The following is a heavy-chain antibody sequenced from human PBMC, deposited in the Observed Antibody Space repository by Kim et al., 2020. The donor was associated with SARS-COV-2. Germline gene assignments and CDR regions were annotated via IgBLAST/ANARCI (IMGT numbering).Heavy chain of an antibody. D-gene: IGHD2-2*01. J-gene: IGHJ6*02. CDR1: GGSFSGYY. CDR3: ARLIGYCSSTSCYVFQPDYYYYYGMDV. V-gene: IGHV4-34*01. CDR2: INHSGST. Sequence: SETLSLTCAVYGGSFSGYYWSWIRQPPGKGLEWIGEINHSGSTNYNPSLKSRVTISVDTSKNQFSLKLSSVTAADTAVYYCARLIGYCSSTSCYVFQPDYYYYYGMDVWGQGTTVTVSS.